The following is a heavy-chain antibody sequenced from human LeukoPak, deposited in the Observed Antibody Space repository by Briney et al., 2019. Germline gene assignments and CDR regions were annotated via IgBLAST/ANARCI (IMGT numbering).Heavy chain of an antibody. CDR2: IYYGGST. V-gene: IGHV4-59*08. CDR1: GGSISSYY. CDR3: ARVKLRGLSFDY. Sequence: SETLSLTCTASGGSISSYYWSWIRQPPGKGLEWIGNIYYGGSTNYNPSLKSRVTISADTSTNHSSLQLSSVTAADTAVYYCARVKLRGLSFDYWGRGTLVSVSS. J-gene: IGHJ4*02. D-gene: IGHD2/OR15-2a*01.